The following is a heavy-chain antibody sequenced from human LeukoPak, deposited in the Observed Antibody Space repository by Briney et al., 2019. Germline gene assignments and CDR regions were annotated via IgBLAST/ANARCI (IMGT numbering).Heavy chain of an antibody. D-gene: IGHD6-19*01. V-gene: IGHV4-4*07. Sequence: SETLSLTCSVSGGSISDASSITGSSAFWSWIRQPAGKGLKWIGRIYTSGSTNYNPSLKSRVTMSVDTSKNQFSLKLSSVTAADTAVYYCARGGIAVAGKPLWDYWGQGTLVTVSS. CDR3: ARGGIAVAGKPLWDY. CDR1: GGSISDASSITGSSAF. CDR2: IYTSGST. J-gene: IGHJ4*02.